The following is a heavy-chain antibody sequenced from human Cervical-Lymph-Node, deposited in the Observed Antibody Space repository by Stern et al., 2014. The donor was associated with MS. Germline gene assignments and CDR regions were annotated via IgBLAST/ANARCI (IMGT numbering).Heavy chain of an antibody. J-gene: IGHJ4*02. CDR2: IYWYDDK. CDR1: GFSLNSRGVG. V-gene: IGHV2-5*01. CDR3: AHTLITLDRGVPFDY. D-gene: IGHD3-10*01. Sequence: SGPTLVKPTQTLTLTCTFSGFSLNSRGVGVGWTRQPPGQALEWLALIYWYDDKLYIQSLKSSLTITKDSSKNQVVLTMTNMDPVDTATYYCAHTLITLDRGVPFDYWGQGTLVIVSS.